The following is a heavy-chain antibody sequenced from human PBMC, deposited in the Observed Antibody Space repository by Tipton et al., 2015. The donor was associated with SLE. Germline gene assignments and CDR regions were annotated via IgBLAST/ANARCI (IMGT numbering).Heavy chain of an antibody. J-gene: IGHJ4*02. CDR3: ARRPVGSTLDY. V-gene: IGHV4-61*09. CDR2: IYTSGST. Sequence: TLSLTCTVSGGSISSGSYYWSWIRQSAGTGLEWIGHIYTSGSTSYNPSLKSRVTISVDTSKNQFSLRLSSVTAADTAVYYRARRPVGSTLDYWGQGTLVTVSS. D-gene: IGHD1-26*01. CDR1: GGSISSGSYY.